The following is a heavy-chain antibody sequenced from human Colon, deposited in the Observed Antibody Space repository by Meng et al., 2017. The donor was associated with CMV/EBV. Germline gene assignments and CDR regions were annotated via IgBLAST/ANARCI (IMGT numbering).Heavy chain of an antibody. Sequence: VPLQESGPGLVKPSGTLSLACTFSGGSISGHYWTWIRRPAGEGLQWLGRIYSNGRIDENYSLRSRVTISVDTSKNQLSLRLTSVTAADTAVYYCGRAGARGVPIDVWGRGTLVTVSS. D-gene: IGHD3-10*01. J-gene: IGHJ1*01. CDR1: GGSISGHY. CDR3: GRAGARGVPIDV. CDR2: IYSNGRI. V-gene: IGHV4-4*07.